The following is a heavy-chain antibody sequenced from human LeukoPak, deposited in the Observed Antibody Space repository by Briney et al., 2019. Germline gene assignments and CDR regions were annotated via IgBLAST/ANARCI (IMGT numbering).Heavy chain of an antibody. J-gene: IGHJ4*02. CDR2: INHSGST. CDR1: GGSISSSSYY. D-gene: IGHD5/OR15-5a*01. CDR3: ARSTDHFDY. Sequence: SETLSLTCTVAGGSISSSSYYWSWIRQPPGKGLEWIGEINHSGSTNYNPSLKSRVTISVDTSKNQFSLKLSSVTAADTAVYYCARSTDHFDYWGQGTLVTVSS. V-gene: IGHV4-39*07.